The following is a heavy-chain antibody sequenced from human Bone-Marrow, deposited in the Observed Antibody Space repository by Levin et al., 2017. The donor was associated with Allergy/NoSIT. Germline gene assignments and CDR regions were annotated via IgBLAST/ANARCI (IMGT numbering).Heavy chain of an antibody. D-gene: IGHD2-8*01. Sequence: SETLSLTCAVYGGSFSGYYWSWIRQPPGKGLEWIGEINHSGSTNYNPSLKSRVTISVDTSKNQFSLKLSSVTAADTAVYYCARGRWSNDYWGQGTLVTVSS. V-gene: IGHV4-34*01. CDR3: ARGRWSNDY. CDR2: INHSGST. CDR1: GGSFSGYY. J-gene: IGHJ4*02.